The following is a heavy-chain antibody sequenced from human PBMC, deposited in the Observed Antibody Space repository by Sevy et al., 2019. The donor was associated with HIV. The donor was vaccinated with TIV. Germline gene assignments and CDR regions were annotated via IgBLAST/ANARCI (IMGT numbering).Heavy chain of an antibody. CDR2: ISGSGGST. D-gene: IGHD3-22*01. CDR3: AKESPGYNYDSRGSLDY. V-gene: IGHV3-23*01. CDR1: GFTFSSYA. J-gene: IGHJ4*02. Sequence: GGSLRLSCAASGFTFSSYAMSWVRQAPGKGLEWVSAISGSGGSTYYADSVKGRFTISRDNSKNTLYLQMNSLRAEDTAVYYCAKESPGYNYDSRGSLDYWGQGTLVTVSS.